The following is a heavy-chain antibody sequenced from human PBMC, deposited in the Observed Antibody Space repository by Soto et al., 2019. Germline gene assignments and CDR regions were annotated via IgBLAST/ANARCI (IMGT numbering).Heavy chain of an antibody. CDR2: ISATGGNT. D-gene: IGHD3-9*01. Sequence: GGSLRLSCAASGFTFASFAMSWVRQAPGKGLEWVSAISATGGNTYYADSVKGRFTISRDNSKNTLYLQMNSLRAEDTAIYYCAKDPLVLRYFDWAPGSSDYWGQGTLVTVSS. V-gene: IGHV3-23*01. CDR1: GFTFASFA. CDR3: AKDPLVLRYFDWAPGSSDY. J-gene: IGHJ4*02.